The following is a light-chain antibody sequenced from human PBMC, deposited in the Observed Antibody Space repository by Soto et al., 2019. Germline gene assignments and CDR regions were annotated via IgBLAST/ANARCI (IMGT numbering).Light chain of an antibody. J-gene: IGLJ1*01. CDR3: YSSRSSSTTFYV. CDR1: SSDIGVSEY. V-gene: IGLV2-14*03. CDR2: GVS. Sequence: QSALTQPASVSGSPGQSITISFAGTSSDIGVSEYVAWYQQHPGKAPKLMIYGVSNRPSGVSNRFSGSKSGNTASLTISGLQAEDEADYFCYSSRSSSTTFYVFGTGTKLTVL.